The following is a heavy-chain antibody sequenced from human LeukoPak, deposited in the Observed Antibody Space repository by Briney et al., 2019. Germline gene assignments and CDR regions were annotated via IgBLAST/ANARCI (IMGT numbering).Heavy chain of an antibody. V-gene: IGHV3-30*02. CDR3: ATQLGYCSGAGCYSRYFDI. CDR2: IRYDGTNA. Sequence: GGSLRLSCAASGLTFSIYGMHWVRQAPGKGLEWVAFIRYDGTNANYGDSVRGRFTISRDNSKNTLYLQMKSLRRDDTAVYYCATQLGYCSGAGCYSRYFDIWGQGTMVTVSS. J-gene: IGHJ3*02. D-gene: IGHD2-15*01. CDR1: GLTFSIYG.